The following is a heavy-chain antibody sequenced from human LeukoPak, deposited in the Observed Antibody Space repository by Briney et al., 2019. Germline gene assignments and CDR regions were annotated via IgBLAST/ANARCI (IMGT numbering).Heavy chain of an antibody. CDR1: GYTFTNNY. V-gene: IGHV1-46*01. CDR2: TYPRDGST. J-gene: IGHJ4*02. CDR3: ARDQEGFDY. Sequence: ASVKVSCKASGYTFTNNYLHWVRQAPGQGLEWMGMTYPRDGSTSYAQNFQGRVTVTRDTSTTTVHMELRGLRSEDTAVYYCARDQEGFDYWGQGTVVTVSS.